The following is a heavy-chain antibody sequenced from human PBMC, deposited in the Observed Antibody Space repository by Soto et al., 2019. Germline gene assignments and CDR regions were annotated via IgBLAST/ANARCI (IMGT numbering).Heavy chain of an antibody. J-gene: IGHJ4*02. V-gene: IGHV4-30-4*01. Sequence: SETLSLTTPVSGCSVDIYGSYWPWIRQSPGKGLEWIGSMYYSGDIYHNPSLKSRVSLSVDTSKDQFSLNLTSVTAADTAVYYCAIPPPIEVAGPDYWGQGTLVTVSS. D-gene: IGHD6-19*01. CDR3: AIPPPIEVAGPDY. CDR2: MYYSGDI. CDR1: GCSVDIYGSY.